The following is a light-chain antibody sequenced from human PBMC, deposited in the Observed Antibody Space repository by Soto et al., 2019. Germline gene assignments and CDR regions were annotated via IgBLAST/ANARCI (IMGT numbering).Light chain of an antibody. Sequence: EIVLTQSPGTQSLSPGERATLSCRASQSVSSSYLAWYQLKPGQAPRLLIYGASSRATGIPDRFSGSGSGTDFTLTINRLEPEDFAVYYCQQYGRSLYSFGQGTKLEIK. J-gene: IGKJ2*03. CDR3: QQYGRSLYS. V-gene: IGKV3-20*01. CDR2: GAS. CDR1: QSVSSSY.